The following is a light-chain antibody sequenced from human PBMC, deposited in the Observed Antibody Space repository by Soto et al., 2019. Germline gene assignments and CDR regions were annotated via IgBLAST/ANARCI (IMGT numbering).Light chain of an antibody. J-gene: IGKJ5*01. Sequence: EIVMTKSPATLSLSLGESATLSCRASQTVISSSLAWFQQKPGQAPRLLIYGASSRATGIPDRFSGSGSGTDFTLTISRLEPEDFAVFYCQQYGSSPVTFAQGRLLEV. V-gene: IGKV3-20*01. CDR2: GAS. CDR3: QQYGSSPVT. CDR1: QTVISSS.